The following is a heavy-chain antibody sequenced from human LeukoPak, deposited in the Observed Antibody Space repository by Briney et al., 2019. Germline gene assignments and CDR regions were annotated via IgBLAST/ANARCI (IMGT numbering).Heavy chain of an antibody. V-gene: IGHV4-59*08. CDR1: GVSISSYY. CDR2: VYNSGST. J-gene: IGHJ3*02. D-gene: IGHD1-26*01. CDR3: ARRSSGSYFDAFDI. Sequence: SETLSLTCTVSGVSISSYYWSWIRQPPGKGLEWIGYVYNSGSTNYNPSLKSRVTISVDTSKNQFSLRLSSVTAADTAVYYCARRSSGSYFDAFDIWGQGTMVTVSS.